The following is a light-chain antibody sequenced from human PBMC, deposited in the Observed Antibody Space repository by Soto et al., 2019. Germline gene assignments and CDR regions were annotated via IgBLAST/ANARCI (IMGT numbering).Light chain of an antibody. Sequence: DIQMTQSSSSLSASVGDRVTITCRASQGIGNDLGWFQQKPGRAPKRLIYVASSLQGGVPSRFSGSGSGTEFTLTISSLQPEDFATYFCLQHNGYPYTFGQGTKLEIK. CDR3: LQHNGYPYT. CDR1: QGIGND. CDR2: VAS. V-gene: IGKV1-17*01. J-gene: IGKJ2*01.